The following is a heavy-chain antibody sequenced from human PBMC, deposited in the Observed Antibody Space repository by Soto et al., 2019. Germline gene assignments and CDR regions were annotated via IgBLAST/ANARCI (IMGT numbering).Heavy chain of an antibody. CDR3: GRGRYCLTGRCFPNWFDS. J-gene: IGHJ5*01. V-gene: IGHV4-30-4*01. CDR1: GDSISNLDYF. Sequence: SETLSLTCSVSGDSISNLDYFWAWIRQPPGQALEYIGYIYKSATTYYNPSFESRVAISVETSKSQFSLNVTSVTAADTAVYFCGRGRYCLTGRCFPNWFDSWGQGALVTVSS. CDR2: IYKSATT. D-gene: IGHD7-27*01.